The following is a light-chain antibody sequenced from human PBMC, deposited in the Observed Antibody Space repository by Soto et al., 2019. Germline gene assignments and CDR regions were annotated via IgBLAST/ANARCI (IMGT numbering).Light chain of an antibody. CDR1: SSNVGEENY. CDR3: SAFAVSPVV. CDR2: EVS. V-gene: IGLV2-8*01. Sequence: QPVLTQPPSASGSPGQSVTITCSGTSSNVGEENYVSWYQQHPGKVPQLILYEVSKRPSGVPDRFSGSRSGNTASLTVSGLQAEDEADYYCSAFAVSPVVFGGGTKLTVL. J-gene: IGLJ2*01.